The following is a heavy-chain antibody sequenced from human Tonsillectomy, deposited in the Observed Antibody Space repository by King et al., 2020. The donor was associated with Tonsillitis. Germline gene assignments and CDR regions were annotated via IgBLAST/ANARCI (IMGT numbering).Heavy chain of an antibody. Sequence: QLVQSGAEVKKPGSSVKVSCKASGGTFSSYAISWVRQAPGQGLEWMGGIIPIFGTANYAQKFQGRVTITADESTSTAYMGLSSLRSEDTAVYYCARAKEHDGIAPLGYWGQGTLVTVSS. D-gene: IGHD6-6*01. CDR3: ARAKEHDGIAPLGY. CDR2: IIPIFGTA. CDR1: GGTFSSYA. V-gene: IGHV1-69*01. J-gene: IGHJ4*02.